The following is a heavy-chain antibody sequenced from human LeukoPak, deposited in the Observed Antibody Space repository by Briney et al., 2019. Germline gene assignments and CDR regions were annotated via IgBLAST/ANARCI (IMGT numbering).Heavy chain of an antibody. Sequence: GGSLRLSCAASGFTFSSHSMGWVRQAPGKGLEWVSYISSSGSTIYYADSVKGRFTISRDNAKNSLYLQMNSLRAEDTAVYYCARGGQFEDYYMDVWGKGTTVTVSS. CDR1: GFTFSSHS. CDR2: ISSSGSTI. J-gene: IGHJ6*03. V-gene: IGHV3-11*01. CDR3: ARGGQFEDYYMDV. D-gene: IGHD1-26*01.